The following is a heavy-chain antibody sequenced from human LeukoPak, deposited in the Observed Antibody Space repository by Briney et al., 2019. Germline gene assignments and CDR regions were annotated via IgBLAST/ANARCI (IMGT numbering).Heavy chain of an antibody. CDR3: ARRGGGALDFDY. V-gene: IGHV4-59*08. Sequence: SETLSLTCTVSGGSISSYYWSWIRQPPGKGLEWIGYIYYSGSTNYNPSLKSRVTISVDTSKNQFSLKVNPVTAADTAVYYCARRGGGALDFDYWGQGTLVTVSS. CDR2: IYYSGST. D-gene: IGHD3-10*01. CDR1: GGSISSYY. J-gene: IGHJ4*02.